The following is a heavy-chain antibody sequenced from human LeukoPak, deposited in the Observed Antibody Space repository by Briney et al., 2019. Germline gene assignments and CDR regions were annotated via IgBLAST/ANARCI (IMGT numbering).Heavy chain of an antibody. V-gene: IGHV3-11*04. Sequence: GGSLRLSCAASGFTFSDYYMSWVRQAPGKGLEWVSYMSSSGSTIYYADSVKGRFTISRDNAKNSLYLQMNSLRVEDTAVYYCARTSGGYSYGPEGYFYYYYMDVWGKGTTVTVSS. D-gene: IGHD5-18*01. CDR2: MSSSGSTI. CDR1: GFTFSDYY. CDR3: ARTSGGYSYGPEGYFYYYYMDV. J-gene: IGHJ6*03.